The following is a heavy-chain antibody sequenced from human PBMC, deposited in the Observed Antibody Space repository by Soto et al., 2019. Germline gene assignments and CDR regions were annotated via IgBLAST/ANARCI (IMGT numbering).Heavy chain of an antibody. J-gene: IGHJ3*02. Sequence: QVQLVQSGAEVKKPGASVKVSCKASGYTFTNYYVHWVRQAPGQGLEWMGVINPSGGRTSYAQNFQGRVTMTRDTXXXXXXXXXXXXXXXXXXXXXXXXXXXXXXXXHTFDIWCQGAMVTVSS. V-gene: IGHV1-46*01. CDR1: GYTFTNYY. CDR3: XXXXXXXXXXHTFDI. CDR2: INPSGGRT.